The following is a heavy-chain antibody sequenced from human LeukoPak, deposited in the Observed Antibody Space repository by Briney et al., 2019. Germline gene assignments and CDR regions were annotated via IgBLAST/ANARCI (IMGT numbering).Heavy chain of an antibody. V-gene: IGHV1-46*01. D-gene: IGHD6-13*01. Sequence: ASVKVSCKASGYTFTNYFFHWVRQAPGQGLEWMGVINPSGGRTTYAQKFQGRVTMTRDMSTSTVYMELSSLRSEDTAVYYCARDSSSWYAFDYWGQGTLVTVSS. J-gene: IGHJ4*02. CDR3: ARDSSSWYAFDY. CDR1: GYTFTNYF. CDR2: INPSGGRT.